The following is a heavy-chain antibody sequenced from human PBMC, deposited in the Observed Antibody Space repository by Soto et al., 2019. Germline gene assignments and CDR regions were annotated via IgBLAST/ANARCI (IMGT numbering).Heavy chain of an antibody. CDR2: INPNSGGT. Sequence: GPVKVSCKASGYTFTGYYMHWVRQAPGQGLEWMGWINPNSGGTNYAQKFQGWVTMTRDTSISTAYMELSRLRSDDTAVYYCARDLGLKQWPTERYYYYGLDVWGQGPTVTVSS. D-gene: IGHD6-19*01. V-gene: IGHV1-2*04. CDR1: GYTFTGYY. CDR3: ARDLGLKQWPTERYYYYGLDV. J-gene: IGHJ6*02.